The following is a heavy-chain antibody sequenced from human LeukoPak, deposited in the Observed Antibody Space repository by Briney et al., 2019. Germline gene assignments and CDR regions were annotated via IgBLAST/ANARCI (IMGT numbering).Heavy chain of an antibody. Sequence: SETLSLTCTVSGGSISSYYWSWIRQPPGKGLEWIGYIYYSGSTNYNPSLKSRVTISVDTSKNQFSLKLSSVTAADTAVYYCAREAYSSSWSDAFDIWGQGTMVTVSS. CDR2: IYYSGST. D-gene: IGHD6-13*01. CDR1: GGSISSYY. CDR3: AREAYSSSWSDAFDI. J-gene: IGHJ3*02. V-gene: IGHV4-59*01.